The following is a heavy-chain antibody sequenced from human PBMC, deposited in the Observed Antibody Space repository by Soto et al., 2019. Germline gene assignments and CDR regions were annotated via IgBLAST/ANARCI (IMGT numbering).Heavy chain of an antibody. CDR3: ARPSTKCVAH. D-gene: IGHD2-15*01. CDR1: GYSFSNYL. J-gene: IGHJ4*02. V-gene: IGHV5-51*01. Sequence: PGESLKSSCKASGYSFSNYLICWVRQMPVKGLEWMAIINPGDSESRYSPSFQGQVTISADKSISTAYLQWNSLKASDTAMYYCARPSTKCVAHLGQRPLVTVCS. CDR2: INPGDSES.